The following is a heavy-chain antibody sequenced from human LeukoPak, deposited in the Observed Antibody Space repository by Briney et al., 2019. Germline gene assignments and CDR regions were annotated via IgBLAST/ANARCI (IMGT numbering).Heavy chain of an antibody. CDR2: ISYSGMT. Sequence: PSDTLSLTCSVSGDSINRSGNYWGWIRQPPGKALEWIGSISYSGMTSYNPSLKSRVAISLDTSQNRVSLKLSSLTAADTAIYYCARRFDFWGRGTLVTVSS. CDR3: ARRFDF. J-gene: IGHJ4*02. CDR1: GDSINRSGNY. V-gene: IGHV4-39*07.